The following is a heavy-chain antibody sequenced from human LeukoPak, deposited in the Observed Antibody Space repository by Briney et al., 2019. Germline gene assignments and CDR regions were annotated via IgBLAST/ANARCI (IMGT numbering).Heavy chain of an antibody. D-gene: IGHD1-26*01. V-gene: IGHV4-34*01. CDR2: ISDSGST. CDR1: GGSFSGYY. J-gene: IGHJ4*02. Sequence: SETLSLTCGVFGGSFSGYYWTWIRQPPGKGLEWIGEISDSGSTNYNPSLKSRVTISVDTSKNQFSLKLTSVTAADTAVYYCARDALSRGSYYALWGQGTLVTVSS. CDR3: ARDALSRGSYYAL.